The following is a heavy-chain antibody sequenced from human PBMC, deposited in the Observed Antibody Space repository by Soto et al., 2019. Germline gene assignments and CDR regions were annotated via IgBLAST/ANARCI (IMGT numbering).Heavy chain of an antibody. D-gene: IGHD1-26*01. CDR1: GFSFDSYA. J-gene: IGHJ4*02. Sequence: SGGSLRLSCAASGFSFDSYAMSWVRQAPGMGLEWVSSISGSGGSTHYAESVKGRFTISRDDSKDTLYLQMNTLRAEDTARYYCAKATGLVGASHYFDYWGQGTLVTVSS. CDR3: AKATGLVGASHYFDY. V-gene: IGHV3-23*01. CDR2: ISGSGGST.